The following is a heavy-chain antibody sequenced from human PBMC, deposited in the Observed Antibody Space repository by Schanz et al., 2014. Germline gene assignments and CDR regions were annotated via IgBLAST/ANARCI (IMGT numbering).Heavy chain of an antibody. D-gene: IGHD3-16*01. V-gene: IGHV3-74*01. J-gene: IGHJ5*02. Sequence: EVQLVESGGGLVQPGGSLRLSCAASGFSFSNYWMHWVRQGPGSGLVWVSTIDTAGSYTSYVDSVKGRFTISRDNAKNTLYLQMSRLRVEDTAVYYCVRWGASWGQGTLVTVSS. CDR1: GFSFSNYW. CDR3: VRWGAS. CDR2: IDTAGSYT.